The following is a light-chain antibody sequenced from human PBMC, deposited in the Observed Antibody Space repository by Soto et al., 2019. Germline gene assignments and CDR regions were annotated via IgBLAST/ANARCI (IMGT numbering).Light chain of an antibody. V-gene: IGKV3-20*01. J-gene: IGKJ1*01. CDR1: QGIGDT. CDR2: DTS. CDR3: QQYGSTPVT. Sequence: EVVLTQSPATLSVSPGEGVSLSCRASQGIGDTLAWYQHKPGQTPRLLIYDTSARATGVPARFSGSGSGTDFTLTINRLEPEDFAVYYCQQYGSTPVTFGQGTKVDIK.